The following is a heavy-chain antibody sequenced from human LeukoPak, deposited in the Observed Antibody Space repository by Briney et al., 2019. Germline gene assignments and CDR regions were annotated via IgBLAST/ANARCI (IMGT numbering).Heavy chain of an antibody. D-gene: IGHD3-10*01. J-gene: IGHJ4*02. CDR2: IYPGDSAT. V-gene: IGHV5-51*01. CDR3: ALHPAQGSGSLDY. CDR1: GYSFTNYW. Sequence: GESLKISCKGSGYSFTNYWIGWVRQMPGKGLEWMGIIYPGDSATTYSPSFQGQITISADKSISTAYLQWSSLKASDTAIYYCALHPAQGSGSLDYWGQGTPVTVSS.